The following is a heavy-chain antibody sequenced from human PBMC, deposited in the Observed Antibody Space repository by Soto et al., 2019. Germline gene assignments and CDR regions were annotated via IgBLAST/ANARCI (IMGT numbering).Heavy chain of an antibody. CDR1: GYTFTNYE. CDR2: MNPNSGDT. V-gene: IGHV1-8*01. J-gene: IGHJ5*02. Sequence: GASVKVSCKASGYTFTNYETIWVRQATGQGLEWMGWMNPNSGDTVYAQKFQGRLTMTRGTSISTAYMELSSLTSDDTAVYYCARGRGGYCSGGICYRLLDPWGQGTLVTVSS. CDR3: ARGRGGYCSGGICYRLLDP. D-gene: IGHD2-15*01.